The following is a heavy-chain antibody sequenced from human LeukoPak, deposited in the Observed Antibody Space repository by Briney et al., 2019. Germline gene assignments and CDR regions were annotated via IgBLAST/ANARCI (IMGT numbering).Heavy chain of an antibody. D-gene: IGHD3-9*01. J-gene: IGHJ5*02. Sequence: SETLSLTCTVSGGSISSYYWSWIRQPPGKGLEWIGYVYYSGSTNYNPSLKSRVTISVDTSKNQFSLKLSPVAAADTAVYYCARHVPVYYDLLPGGWFDPWGQGTLVTVSS. CDR2: VYYSGST. CDR1: GGSISSYY. V-gene: IGHV4-59*08. CDR3: ARHVPVYYDLLPGGWFDP.